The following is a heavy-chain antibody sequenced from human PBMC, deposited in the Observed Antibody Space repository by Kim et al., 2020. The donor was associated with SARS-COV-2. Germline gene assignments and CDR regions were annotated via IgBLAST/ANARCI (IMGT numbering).Heavy chain of an antibody. J-gene: IGHJ4*02. D-gene: IGHD2-8*01. CDR3: ARDCTSTLLLPAGPSY. CDR2: ISYDGSNK. CDR1: GFTFSSYA. Sequence: GGSLRLSCAASGFTFSSYAMHWVRQAPGKGLEWVAVISYDGSNKYYADSVKGRFTISRDNSKNTLYLQMNSLRAEDTAVYYCARDCTSTLLLPAGPSYWGQGTLVTVSS. V-gene: IGHV3-30*04.